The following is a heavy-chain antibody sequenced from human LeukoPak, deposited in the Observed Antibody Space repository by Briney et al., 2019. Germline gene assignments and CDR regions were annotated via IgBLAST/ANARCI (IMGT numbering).Heavy chain of an antibody. CDR2: IYYSGST. V-gene: IGHV4-39*01. J-gene: IGHJ5*02. D-gene: IGHD3-10*01. CDR3: ARQGRRGVIVYNWFDP. CDR1: GGSISSSSYY. Sequence: KPSETLSLTCTVSGGSISSSSYYWGWIRQPPGKGLEWIGSIYYSGSTYYNPSLKSRVTISVDTSKNQFSLKLSSVTAADTAVYYCARQGRRGVIVYNWFDPWGQGTLVTVSS.